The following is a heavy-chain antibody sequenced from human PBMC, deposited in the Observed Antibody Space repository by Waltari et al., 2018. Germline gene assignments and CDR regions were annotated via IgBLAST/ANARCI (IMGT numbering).Heavy chain of an antibody. J-gene: IGHJ6*02. CDR1: GFSLSNARMG. V-gene: IGHV2-26*01. Sequence: QVTLKESGPVLVKPTETLTLTCTVSGFSLSNARMGVSWIRQPPGKALEWLAHIFSNDEKSSSTSLKSRLTIHKDTSKSQVLLTMTNMDPVDTATYYCARIRHSDFWSGYVQGHYYYGMDVWGQGTTVTVSS. CDR2: IFSNDEK. CDR3: ARIRHSDFWSGYVQGHYYYGMDV. D-gene: IGHD3-3*01.